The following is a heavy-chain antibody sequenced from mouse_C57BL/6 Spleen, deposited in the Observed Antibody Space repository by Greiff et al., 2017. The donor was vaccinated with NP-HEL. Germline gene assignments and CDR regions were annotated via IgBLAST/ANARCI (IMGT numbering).Heavy chain of an antibody. CDR1: GYSFTGYY. CDR2: INPSTGGT. J-gene: IGHJ1*03. V-gene: IGHV1-42*01. CDR3: ARRYYGSSYGYWYFDV. D-gene: IGHD1-1*01. Sequence: EVQLQQSGPELVKPGASVKISCKASGYSFTGYYMNWVKQSPEKSLEWIGEINPSTGGTTYNQKFKAKATLTVDKSSSTAYMQLKSLTSEDSAVYYCARRYYGSSYGYWYFDVWGTGTTVTVSS.